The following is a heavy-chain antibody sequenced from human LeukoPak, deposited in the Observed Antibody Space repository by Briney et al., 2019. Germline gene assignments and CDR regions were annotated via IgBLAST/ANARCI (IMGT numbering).Heavy chain of an antibody. Sequence: TGGSVRLSCAASGFTFSSYSMNWVRQAPGKGLEWVSSISSSSSYIYYADSVKGRFTISRDNAKNSLYLQMNSLRAEDTAVYYCARAVVAAQFIDYWGQGTLVTVSS. J-gene: IGHJ4*02. V-gene: IGHV3-21*01. CDR3: ARAVVAAQFIDY. CDR2: ISSSSSYI. D-gene: IGHD2-15*01. CDR1: GFTFSSYS.